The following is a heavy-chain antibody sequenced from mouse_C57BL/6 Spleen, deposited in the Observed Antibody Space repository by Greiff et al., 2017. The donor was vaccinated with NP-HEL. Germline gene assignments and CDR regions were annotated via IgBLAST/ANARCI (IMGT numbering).Heavy chain of an antibody. D-gene: IGHD2-5*01. CDR2: IDPPDSYT. J-gene: IGHJ4*01. CDR3: ARYSNHYYAMDY. V-gene: IGHV1-50*01. CDR1: GYTFTSYW. Sequence: VQLQQPGAELVKPGASVKLSCKASGYTFTSYWMQWVKQRPGQGLGWIGEIDPPDSYTNYNQKFKGKATLTVDPSSSTAYMQLSSLTSEDSAVYYCARYSNHYYAMDYWGQGTSVTVSS.